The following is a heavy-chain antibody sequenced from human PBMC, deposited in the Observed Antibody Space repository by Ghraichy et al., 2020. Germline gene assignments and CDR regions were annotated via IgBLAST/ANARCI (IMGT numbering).Heavy chain of an antibody. CDR1: GGSFSGYY. Sequence: SETLSLTCAVYGGSFSGYYWSWIRQPPGKGLEWIGEINHSGSTNYNPSLKSRVTISVDTSKNQFSLKLSSVTAADTAVYYCARHPINWNYRFDYWGQGTLVTVSS. D-gene: IGHD1-7*01. CDR2: INHSGST. CDR3: ARHPINWNYRFDY. J-gene: IGHJ4*02. V-gene: IGHV4-34*01.